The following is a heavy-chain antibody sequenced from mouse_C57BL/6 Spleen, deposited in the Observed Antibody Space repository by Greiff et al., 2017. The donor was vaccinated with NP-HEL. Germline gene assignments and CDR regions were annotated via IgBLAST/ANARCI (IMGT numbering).Heavy chain of an antibody. Sequence: VKLVESGGDLVKPGGSLKLSCAASGFTFSSYGMSWVRQTPDKRLEWVATISSGGSYTYYPDSVKGRFTISRDNAKNTLYLQMSSLKSEDTAMYYCARHETTVVADYWGQGTTLTVSS. J-gene: IGHJ2*01. V-gene: IGHV5-6*02. D-gene: IGHD1-1*01. CDR2: ISSGGSYT. CDR3: ARHETTVVADY. CDR1: GFTFSSYG.